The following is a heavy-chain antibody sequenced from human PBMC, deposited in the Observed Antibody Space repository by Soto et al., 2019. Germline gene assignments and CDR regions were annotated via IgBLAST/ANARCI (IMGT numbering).Heavy chain of an antibody. CDR3: AKEGGYNWNRGYFDY. D-gene: IGHD1-1*01. CDR2: ISYDGSNK. V-gene: IGHV3-30*18. Sequence: GGSLRLSCAASGFTFSSYGMHWVRQAPGKGLEWVAVISYDGSNKYYADSVKGRFTISRDNSKNTLYLQMNSLRAEDTAVYYCAKEGGYNWNRGYFDYWGQGTLVTVSS. CDR1: GFTFSSYG. J-gene: IGHJ4*02.